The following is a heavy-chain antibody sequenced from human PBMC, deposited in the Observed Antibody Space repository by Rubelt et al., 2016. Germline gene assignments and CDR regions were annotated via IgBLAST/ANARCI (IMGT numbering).Heavy chain of an antibody. V-gene: IGHV4-39*01. D-gene: IGHD4/OR15-4a*01. CDR3: SVLPDFDY. J-gene: IGHJ4*02. CDR2: VYYTGTT. CDR1: GGSMNSLSYY. Sequence: QLQLQESGPGLVKPSETLSLTCTVSGGSMNSLSYYWGWIRQPPGKGLEWIGTVYYTGTTSYHPSLKSRVTISIDTAKNQFALNLNSGTAADTAVYYCSVLPDFDYWGQGTLVTVSS.